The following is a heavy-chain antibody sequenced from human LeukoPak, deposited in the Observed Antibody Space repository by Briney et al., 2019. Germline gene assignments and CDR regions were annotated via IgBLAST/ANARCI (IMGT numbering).Heavy chain of an antibody. V-gene: IGHV3-33*01. CDR1: GFTFSSYG. D-gene: IGHD4-17*01. CDR3: ARGVADYGDYVWYYFDY. CDR2: IWYDGSNK. Sequence: GGSLRLSCAASGFTFSSYGMHWVRQAPRKGLEWVAVIWYDGSNKYYADSVKGRFTISRDNSKNTLYLQMNSLRAEDTAVYYCARGVADYGDYVWYYFDYWGQGTLVTVSS. J-gene: IGHJ4*02.